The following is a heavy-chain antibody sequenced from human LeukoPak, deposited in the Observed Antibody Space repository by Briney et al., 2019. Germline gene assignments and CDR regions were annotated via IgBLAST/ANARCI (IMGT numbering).Heavy chain of an antibody. CDR1: GGSISSGDYY. D-gene: IGHD3-3*01. CDR2: IYYSGST. Sequence: PSETLSLTCTVSGGSISSGDYYWSWIRQPPGKGLEWIGYIYYSGSTYYNPSLKSRVTISVDTSKNQFSLKLSSVTAADTAVYYCARSGVVTKGSGDYWGQGTLVTVPS. J-gene: IGHJ4*02. V-gene: IGHV4-30-4*01. CDR3: ARSGVVTKGSGDY.